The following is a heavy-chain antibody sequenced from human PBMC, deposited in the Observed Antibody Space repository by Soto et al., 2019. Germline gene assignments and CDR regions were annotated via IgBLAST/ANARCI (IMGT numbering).Heavy chain of an antibody. D-gene: IGHD6-6*01. J-gene: IGHJ4*02. V-gene: IGHV4-34*02. CDR2: INHSGRT. CDR3: AREYSSSYYFDY. CDR1: GGSFNSFY. Sequence: QVQLQQWGAGLLKPSGTLSLTCAVYGGSFNSFYCSWIRQAPGKGLEWIGEINHSGRTNYNPSLKSRVTILVDPSKNQFSLNLTSVTAADTAVYYCAREYSSSYYFDYWGQGTLVTVSS.